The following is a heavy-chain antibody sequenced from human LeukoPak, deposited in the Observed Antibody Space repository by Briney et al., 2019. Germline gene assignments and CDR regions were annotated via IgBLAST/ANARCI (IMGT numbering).Heavy chain of an antibody. D-gene: IGHD1-14*01. J-gene: IGHJ4*02. Sequence: PSETLSLTCTVSLDSTTSNFWSWVRQPPGKGLEWIGEIHRSGSPNYNPSLQSRVTISIDRSRNQIVLELSSVTAADTAVYYCAREILGGFNPGAYWGQGILVIVSS. CDR2: IHRSGSP. V-gene: IGHV4-4*02. CDR1: LDSTTSNF. CDR3: AREILGGFNPGAY.